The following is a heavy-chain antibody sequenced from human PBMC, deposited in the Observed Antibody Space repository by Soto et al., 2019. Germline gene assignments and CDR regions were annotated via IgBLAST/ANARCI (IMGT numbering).Heavy chain of an antibody. CDR1: GGSFSGYY. D-gene: IGHD3-10*01. CDR2: INHSGST. V-gene: IGHV4-34*01. Sequence: QVQLQQWGAGLLKPSETLSLTCAVYGGSFSGYYWSWIRQPPGKGLEWIGEINHSGSTNYNPSLKSRVTIAVDTCKDQFARKLSSVTAADAAVYYCARGNGMVRGGGRGWCDPWGQGTLVTVSS. CDR3: ARGNGMVRGGGRGWCDP. J-gene: IGHJ5*02.